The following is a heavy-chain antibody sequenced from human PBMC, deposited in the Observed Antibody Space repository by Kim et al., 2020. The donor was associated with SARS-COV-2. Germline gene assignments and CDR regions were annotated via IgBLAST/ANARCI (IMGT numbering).Heavy chain of an antibody. D-gene: IGHD3-16*01. CDR2: INYSGTT. CDR1: GGSMNYYF. V-gene: IGHV4-59*01. CDR3: VRGRSDNSIIGDMDC. J-gene: IGHJ6*02. Sequence: SETLSLTCDVSGGSMNYYFWNWIRQPPGKGLEWIGYINYSGTTKYNHSLQSRVTISIDTSKNQFSLELRSLTAADTALYYCVRGRSDNSIIGDMDCWGRG.